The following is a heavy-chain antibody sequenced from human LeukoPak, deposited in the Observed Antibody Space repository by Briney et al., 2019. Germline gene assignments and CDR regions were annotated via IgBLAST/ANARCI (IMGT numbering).Heavy chain of an antibody. CDR1: GFTFSNYP. D-gene: IGHD2-15*01. J-gene: IGHJ4*02. CDR3: AKGSLSGATCYFDY. Sequence: GGSLRLSCAASGFTFSNYPMSWLRPAPGKGLEWASVIPGGGRSPYYADPVKGRFTISKDNSQNTLYLQMSSLRAGDTAGYYCAKGSLSGATCYFDYWGQGTLVTVSS. V-gene: IGHV3-23*01. CDR2: IPGGGRSP.